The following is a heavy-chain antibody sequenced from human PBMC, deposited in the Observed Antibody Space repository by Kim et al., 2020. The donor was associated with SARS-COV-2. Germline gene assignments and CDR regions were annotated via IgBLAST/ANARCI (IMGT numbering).Heavy chain of an antibody. J-gene: IGHJ4*02. D-gene: IGHD3-22*01. CDR3: AIYYYDRSGYDY. V-gene: IGHV3-23*01. Sequence: YAGSVRGRFTISRDESTAILYLQMNSLKVEDTARYYCAIYYYDRSGYDYWGQGTLATVSS.